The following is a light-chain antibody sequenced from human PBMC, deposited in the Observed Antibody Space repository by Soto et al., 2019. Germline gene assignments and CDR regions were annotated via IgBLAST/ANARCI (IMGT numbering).Light chain of an antibody. Sequence: SYELTQPPSVSVSPGQTASITCSGEKLGDKYVCWYQQKPGQSPVPVIYQDTKRPSGIPERFSGSNSGTTATLTISGTQAMDEADYYCQTWDSNTVIFGGGTKLTVL. CDR2: QDT. V-gene: IGLV3-1*01. J-gene: IGLJ2*01. CDR1: KLGDKY. CDR3: QTWDSNTVI.